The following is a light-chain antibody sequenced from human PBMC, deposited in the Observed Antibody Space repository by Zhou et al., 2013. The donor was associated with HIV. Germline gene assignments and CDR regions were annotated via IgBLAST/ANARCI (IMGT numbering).Light chain of an antibody. CDR2: DSW. CDR3: QQRSNWPRT. Sequence: EIVITQSPATLYVSPGERATLSCGASQSVSNSYFAWYQQKSGLAPRLLIYDSWIRAPGVPDRFSASGSGTDFTLTISSLEPEDLAVYYCQQRSNWPRTFGQGTKVEI. V-gene: IGKV3D-20*02. J-gene: IGKJ1*01. CDR1: QSVSNSY.